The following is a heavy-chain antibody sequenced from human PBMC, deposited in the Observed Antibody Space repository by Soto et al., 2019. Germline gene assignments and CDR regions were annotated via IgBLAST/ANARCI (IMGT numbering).Heavy chain of an antibody. J-gene: IGHJ3*02. V-gene: IGHV1-69*01. CDR1: GGTFNGHS. Sequence: QVQLVQSGAEVKKPGSSVKVSCKASGGTFNGHSFSWVRQAPGQGLEWMGSIIPMFNTSTYAQRFQGRVTIIADESTTTAYMDLSSLTSEDTAVYYCTSDDTVLVGADSAFDIWGQGTMVTVSS. CDR3: TSDDTVLVGADSAFDI. CDR2: IIPMFNTS. D-gene: IGHD4-17*01.